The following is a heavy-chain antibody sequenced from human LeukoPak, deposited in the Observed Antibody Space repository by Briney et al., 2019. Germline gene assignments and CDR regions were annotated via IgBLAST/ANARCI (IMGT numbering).Heavy chain of an antibody. D-gene: IGHD3-10*01. J-gene: IGHJ4*02. CDR1: GDSFSGYY. V-gene: IGHV4-34*01. CDR3: ARVLGYYYGSGSYGYFDY. Sequence: SETLSLACAVYGDSFSGYYWGWVRQPPGKGLEWLGEINHSGSTNYNPSLKSRVTISVDTSKNQFSLKLSSVTAADTAVYYCARVLGYYYGSGSYGYFDYWGQGTPVTVSS. CDR2: INHSGST.